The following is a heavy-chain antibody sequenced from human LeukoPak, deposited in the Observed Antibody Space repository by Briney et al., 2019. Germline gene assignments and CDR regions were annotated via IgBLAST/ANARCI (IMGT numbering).Heavy chain of an antibody. V-gene: IGHV4-31*03. CDR3: ARVVDYRYDY. CDR2: IYYSGST. D-gene: IGHD4-11*01. J-gene: IGHJ4*02. CDR1: GGSISSGGYY. Sequence: SETLSLTCTVSGGSISSGGYYWSWIRQHPGKGLEWIGYIYYSGSTYYNPSLKSRVTISVDTSKNQFSLKLSSVTAADTAVYYCARVVDYRYDYWGQGTLVTVSS.